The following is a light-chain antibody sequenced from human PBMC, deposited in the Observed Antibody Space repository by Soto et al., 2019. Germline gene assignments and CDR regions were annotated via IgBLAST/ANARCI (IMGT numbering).Light chain of an antibody. V-gene: IGKV1-5*01. CDR3: QQYNSYSYT. CDR2: DAS. CDR1: QSIGSW. J-gene: IGKJ2*01. Sequence: DIQMTQSPSTLSASVGDRVTITCRASQSIGSWLAWYQQKPGKAPKLLIYDASSLESGVPSRFSGSGSGTEFTLPISSLQPDDFATYYCQQYNSYSYTFGQGTKLEIK.